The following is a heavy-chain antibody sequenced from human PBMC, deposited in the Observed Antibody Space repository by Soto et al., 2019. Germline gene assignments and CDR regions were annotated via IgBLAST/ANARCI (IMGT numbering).Heavy chain of an antibody. V-gene: IGHV3-13*05. CDR1: GVTFRTYD. Sequence: EVQLVESGGGLVQPGGSLRLSCEASGVTFRTYDMHWVRQGTGKGLEWVSGISAAGDPDYADSVEGRFTISIENAQNSFFLQMNSLRVGDTAVYYCARTDRDFYGLDVWGQGTTVIVSS. J-gene: IGHJ6*02. CDR2: ISAAGDP. CDR3: ARTDRDFYGLDV.